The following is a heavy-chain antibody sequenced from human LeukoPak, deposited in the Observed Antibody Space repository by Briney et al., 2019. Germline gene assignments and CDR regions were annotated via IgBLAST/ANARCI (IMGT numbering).Heavy chain of an antibody. Sequence: GGSLRLSCAASGFTFSSYAMHWVRQAPGKGLEWVAVISYDGSNKYYADSVKGRFTISRDNSKNTLYLQMNSLRAEDTAVYYCAKDSRANYDFWSGYRYYYYGMDVWGQGTTVTVSS. CDR2: ISYDGSNK. J-gene: IGHJ6*02. CDR1: GFTFSSYA. CDR3: AKDSRANYDFWSGYRYYYYGMDV. D-gene: IGHD3-3*01. V-gene: IGHV3-30-3*01.